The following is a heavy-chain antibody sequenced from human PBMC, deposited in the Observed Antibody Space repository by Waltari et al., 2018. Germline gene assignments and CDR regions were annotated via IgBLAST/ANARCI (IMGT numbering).Heavy chain of an antibody. D-gene: IGHD2-2*03. CDR1: GHFINTCFF. CDR2: IYHDGTT. V-gene: IGHV4-38-2*01. Sequence: QVQLQESGPGLVRPSETLSLPCDGSGHFINTCFFWGWIRQPPGKGLEWIGNIYHDGTTYYNPSLKHRLMISLDTSKNQISLRLNFVDAADTAVYYCARQTLGYCTSAACRRLEKWGQGILVTVSS. CDR3: ARQTLGYCTSAACRRLEK. J-gene: IGHJ1*01.